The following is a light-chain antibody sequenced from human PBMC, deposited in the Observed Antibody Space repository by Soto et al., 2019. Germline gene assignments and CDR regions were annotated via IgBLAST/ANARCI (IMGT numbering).Light chain of an antibody. Sequence: EIVMTQSPVILSASPGETATLSCRASQSVSRNLACYQQKPGQDPRLLIYGAYTRATDIPARFSGSGSGTEFTLAISSLQSEDFAVYYCQQYNNFWTFGQGTKVEIK. V-gene: IGKV3-15*01. J-gene: IGKJ1*01. CDR3: QQYNNFWT. CDR2: GAY. CDR1: QSVSRN.